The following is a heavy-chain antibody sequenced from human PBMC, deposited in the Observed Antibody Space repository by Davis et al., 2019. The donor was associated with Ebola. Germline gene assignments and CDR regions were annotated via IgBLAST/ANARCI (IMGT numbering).Heavy chain of an antibody. V-gene: IGHV1-69*13. J-gene: IGHJ6*04. CDR2: IIPIFGTA. CDR3: ARDLRGWDSIYYYFGMDI. D-gene: IGHD6-19*01. Sequence: AASVKVSCKASGGTFSSYAISWVRQAPGQGLEWMGGIIPIFGTANYAQKFQGRVTITADESTSTAYMELSSLRSEDTAVYYCARDLRGWDSIYYYFGMDIWGKGTTVTVSS. CDR1: GGTFSSYA.